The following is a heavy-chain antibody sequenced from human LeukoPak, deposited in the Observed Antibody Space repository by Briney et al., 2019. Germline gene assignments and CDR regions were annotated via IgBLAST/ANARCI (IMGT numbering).Heavy chain of an antibody. CDR1: GGSISSYY. V-gene: IGHV4-59*01. Sequence: SETXXLTCTXXGGSISSYYWSWIRQPPGKGLEWIGYIYYSGSNNYNPSLKSRVTISVDTSKNKFSLKRRYVTAADTAVYYCARDRGSGYYYKGWFDPWGQGTLVTVSS. CDR2: IYYSGSN. J-gene: IGHJ5*02. CDR3: ARDRGSGYYYKGWFDP. D-gene: IGHD3-22*01.